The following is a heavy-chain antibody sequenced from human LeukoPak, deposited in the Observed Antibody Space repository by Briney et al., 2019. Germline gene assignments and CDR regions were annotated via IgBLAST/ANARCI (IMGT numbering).Heavy chain of an antibody. CDR3: VRGDTRDY. J-gene: IGHJ4*02. CDR2: INSAGSTM. D-gene: IGHD3-16*01. CDR1: GFTFSDST. V-gene: IGHV3-21*01. Sequence: GGSLRLSCAASGFTFSDSTMNWVRQASGKGLEWVASINSAGSTMHYADSVKGRLTISRDNAKNSLYLQLDSLRAEDTAVYYCVRGDTRDYWGQGTLITVSS.